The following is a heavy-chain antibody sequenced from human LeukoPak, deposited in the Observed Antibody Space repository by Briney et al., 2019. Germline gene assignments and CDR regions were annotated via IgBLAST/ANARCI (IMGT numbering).Heavy chain of an antibody. J-gene: IGHJ4*02. CDR1: GGSISSYH. CDR3: ARGAITGTTMDFDY. V-gene: IGHV4-59*01. Sequence: SETLSLTRTVSGGSISSYHWSWIRQPPGKGLEWLGYIYYSGSTNYNPSLKSRVTISVDTSKNQFSLKLSSVTAADTAVYYCARGAITGTTMDFDYWGQGTLVTVSS. CDR2: IYYSGST. D-gene: IGHD1-7*01.